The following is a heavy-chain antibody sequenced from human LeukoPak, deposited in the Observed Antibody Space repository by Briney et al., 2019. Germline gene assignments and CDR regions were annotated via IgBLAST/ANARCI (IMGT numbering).Heavy chain of an antibody. V-gene: IGHV4-39*01. Sequence: SETLSLTCTVSGGSISSSSYYWGWIRQPPGKGLEWIGSIYYSGSTYYNPSLKSRVTISVDTSKNQFSLKLSSVTAADTAVYYCARGAGFDYWGQGTLVTVSS. CDR1: GGSISSSSYY. CDR2: IYYSGST. CDR3: ARGAGFDY. J-gene: IGHJ4*02.